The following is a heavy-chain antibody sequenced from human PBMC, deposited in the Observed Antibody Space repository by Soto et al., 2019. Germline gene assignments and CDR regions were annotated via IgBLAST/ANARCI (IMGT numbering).Heavy chain of an antibody. D-gene: IGHD3-16*01. CDR2: GYHSVSI. J-gene: IGHJ2*01. CDR3: ARAFAGFGAYWYFDL. Sequence: SETLSLTCTVSGGSITDYYWSWIRQPPGKALEWIGYGYHSVSIHYNPSLKTRVTISVDTSENQFSLRLSSVTAADTAVYYCARAFAGFGAYWYFDLWGRGTLVTASS. V-gene: IGHV4-59*01. CDR1: GGSITDYY.